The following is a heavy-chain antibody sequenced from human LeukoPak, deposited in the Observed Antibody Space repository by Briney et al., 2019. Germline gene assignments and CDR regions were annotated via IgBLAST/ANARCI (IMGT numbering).Heavy chain of an antibody. V-gene: IGHV3-11*04. CDR3: ANLDSSGYFDY. CDR2: ISSSSSTI. D-gene: IGHD3-22*01. Sequence: PGGSLRLSCAASGFTFSDYFMTWIRQAPGKGLEWVSYISSSSSTIYYVDSVKGRFTISRDNAKNSLYLQMNSLRAEDTAVYYCANLDSSGYFDYWGQGTLVTVSS. J-gene: IGHJ4*02. CDR1: GFTFSDYF.